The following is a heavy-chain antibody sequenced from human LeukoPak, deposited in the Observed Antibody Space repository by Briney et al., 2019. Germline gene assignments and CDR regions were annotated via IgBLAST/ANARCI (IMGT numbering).Heavy chain of an antibody. V-gene: IGHV1-8*02. CDR3: ARSRRGYYMDV. CDR2: MNPGSGDT. CDR1: GYTFSNFD. J-gene: IGHJ6*03. Sequence: GASVKVSCKASGYTFSNFDVNWVRQAPGQGLEWVAWMNPGSGDTGYEGKFQARLTMSSNTSITTAPMELSSLTSEDTAVYYCARSRRGYYMDVWGKGTTVIVSS.